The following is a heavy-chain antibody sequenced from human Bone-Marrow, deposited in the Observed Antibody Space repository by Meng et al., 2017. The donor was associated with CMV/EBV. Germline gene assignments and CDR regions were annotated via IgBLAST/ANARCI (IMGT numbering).Heavy chain of an antibody. Sequence: ASVKVSCKASGYTFTSYDINWVRQATGQGLEWMGWMNPNSGNTGYAQKFQGRVTMTRNTSISTAYMELSSLRSEDTAVYYCARGFMYNWNFFFGYWGQGTLVTVSS. V-gene: IGHV1-8*01. CDR3: ARGFMYNWNFFFGY. D-gene: IGHD1-7*01. J-gene: IGHJ4*02. CDR1: GYTFTSYD. CDR2: MNPNSGNT.